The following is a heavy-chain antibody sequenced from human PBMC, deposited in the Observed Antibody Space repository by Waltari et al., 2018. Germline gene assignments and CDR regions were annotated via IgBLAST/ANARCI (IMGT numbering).Heavy chain of an antibody. Sequence: QVQLVQSGAEVKKPGASVKVSCKASGYTFTGYFIHWVRQAPGQGLEWMGWINPNNGGTNYAQKFQGKVTMTRDTSVTTVYMELSRLRSDDTAMYYCARGKYDIPRGWGQGTLVTVSS. CDR3: ARGKYDIPRG. J-gene: IGHJ4*02. CDR2: INPNNGGT. CDR1: GYTFTGYF. D-gene: IGHD3-9*01. V-gene: IGHV1-2*02.